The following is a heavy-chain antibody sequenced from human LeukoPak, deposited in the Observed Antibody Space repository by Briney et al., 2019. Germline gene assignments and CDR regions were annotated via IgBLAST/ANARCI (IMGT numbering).Heavy chain of an antibody. CDR1: GFTFESYG. Sequence: PGGSLRLSCAASGFTFESYGMTWARQVPGKGLEWVSSITGAGSSTKYADSVNGRFTISRDNSKNTLSLQMTGLRAEDTAVYYCARKVAVAMDLDYWGQGTLVTVSS. D-gene: IGHD5-18*01. V-gene: IGHV3-23*01. J-gene: IGHJ4*02. CDR2: ITGAGSST. CDR3: ARKVAVAMDLDY.